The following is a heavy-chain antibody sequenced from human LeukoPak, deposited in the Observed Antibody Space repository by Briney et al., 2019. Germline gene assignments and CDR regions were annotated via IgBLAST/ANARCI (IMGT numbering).Heavy chain of an antibody. Sequence: PGGSLRLSCAASGLTFRSYEMNWVRQAPGKGLEWVSYISSIGNTIYYADSVKGRFTISRDNAKNSLYLQMNSLRAEDTAIYYCARESYVTMIIGDYWGQGTLVTVSS. V-gene: IGHV3-48*03. CDR1: GLTFRSYE. J-gene: IGHJ4*02. CDR3: ARESYVTMIIGDY. CDR2: ISSIGNTI. D-gene: IGHD3-22*01.